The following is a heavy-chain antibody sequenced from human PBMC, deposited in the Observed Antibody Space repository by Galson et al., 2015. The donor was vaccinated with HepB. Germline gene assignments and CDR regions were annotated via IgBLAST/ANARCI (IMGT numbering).Heavy chain of an antibody. V-gene: IGHV3-30*18. D-gene: IGHD2-15*01. CDR2: ISYDGSNK. J-gene: IGHJ6*02. CDR3: AKDGGAGYDGMDV. Sequence: SLRLSCAASGFTFNNYGMHWVRQAPGKGLEWVAVISYDGSNKYYADSVKGRFTISGDNSKNTLYLQMNSLRAEDTAVYYCAKDGGAGYDGMDVLGQGTTVTVSS. CDR1: GFTFNNYG.